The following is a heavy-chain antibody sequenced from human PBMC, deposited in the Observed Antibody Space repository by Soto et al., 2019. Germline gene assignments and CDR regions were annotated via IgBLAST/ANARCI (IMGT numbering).Heavy chain of an antibody. D-gene: IGHD3-22*01. J-gene: IGHJ5*02. V-gene: IGHV1-24*01. CDR1: GYTLTELS. CDR2: FDPEDGET. CDR3: ATDTYYYDSSGYLFYWFDP. Sequence: GASVKVSCKVSGYTLTELSMHWVRQAPGKGLEWMGGFDPEDGETIYAQKFQGRVTMTEDASTDTAYMELSSLRSEDTAVYYCATDTYYYDSSGYLFYWFDPWGQGTLVTVSS.